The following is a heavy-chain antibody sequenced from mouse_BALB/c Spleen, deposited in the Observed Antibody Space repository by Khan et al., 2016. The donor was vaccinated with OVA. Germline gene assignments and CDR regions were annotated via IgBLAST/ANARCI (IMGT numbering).Heavy chain of an antibody. CDR3: SRVGPSHGNYGAWFAY. CDR2: INPSNIYT. V-gene: IGHV1-4*01. CDR1: GYTFTSYT. Sequence: QIQLVQSGAELARPGASVKMSCKASGYTFTSYTIHWVKQRPGQGLEWIGYINPSNIYTNYNQKFRDKATLTADKSSRTAYIQLSSLTSEDSAVYYCSRVGPSHGNYGAWFAYWGQGTLVTVSA. J-gene: IGHJ3*01. D-gene: IGHD2-1*01.